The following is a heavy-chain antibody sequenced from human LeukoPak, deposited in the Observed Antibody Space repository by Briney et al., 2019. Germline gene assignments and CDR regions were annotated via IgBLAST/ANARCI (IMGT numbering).Heavy chain of an antibody. V-gene: IGHV3-11*01. CDR3: ARTARVYAH. CDR2: ISGSGSDI. Sequence: GGSLRLSCVASGFTFSDYYMSWVRQAPGRGLECLSYISGSGSDINYADSVKGRFTISRDNAKNSLYLQMNSLGVEDTAVYYCARTARVYAHWGQGTPVTVSS. D-gene: IGHD2-2*01. J-gene: IGHJ4*02. CDR1: GFTFSDYY.